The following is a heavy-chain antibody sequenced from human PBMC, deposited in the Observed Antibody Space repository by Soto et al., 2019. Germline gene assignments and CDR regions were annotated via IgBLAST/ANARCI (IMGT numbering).Heavy chain of an antibody. CDR1: GGSISSSSYY. V-gene: IGHV4-39*01. CDR3: ASLDAVELWLTY. J-gene: IGHJ4*02. Sequence: SKTLSLTCTVSGGSISSSSYYWGWIRQPPGKGLEWIGSIYYSGSTYYNPSLKSRVTISVDTSKNQFSLKLSSVTAADTAVYYCASLDAVELWLTYWGQGTLVT. CDR2: IYYSGST. D-gene: IGHD2-21*01.